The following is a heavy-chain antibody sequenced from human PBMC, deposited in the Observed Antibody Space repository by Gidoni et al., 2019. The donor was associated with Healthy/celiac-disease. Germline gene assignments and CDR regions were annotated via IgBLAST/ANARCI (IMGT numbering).Heavy chain of an antibody. J-gene: IGHJ3*02. CDR2: IDWDDDK. CDR1: GFSLSTSGMC. CDR3: ARIYYGSGRSIDAFDI. Sequence: QVTLRESGPALVKPTQTLTLTCTFSGFSLSTSGMCVSWLRQPPGKALEWLARIDWDDDKYYSTSLKTRLTISKDTSKNQVVLTMTNMDPVDTATYYCARIYYGSGRSIDAFDIWGQGTMVTVSS. V-gene: IGHV2-70*15. D-gene: IGHD3-10*01.